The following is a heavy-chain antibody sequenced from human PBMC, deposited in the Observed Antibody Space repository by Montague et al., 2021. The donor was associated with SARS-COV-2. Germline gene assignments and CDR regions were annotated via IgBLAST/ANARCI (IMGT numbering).Heavy chain of an antibody. J-gene: IGHJ6*03. CDR1: GDFISHSSFY. CDR2: IYYSGSS. CDR3: ARHTVFCTSTSCFQERRLYFYMDV. V-gene: IGHV4-39*01. Sequence: SETLSLTCSVSGDFISHSSFYWGWIRQPPGKGLEWIGRIYYSGSSSYNPSLKSRVTISIDTSKNQFSLELSSVTAADTAVYYCARHTVFCTSTSCFQERRLYFYMDVWGKGTTVTVSS. D-gene: IGHD2-2*01.